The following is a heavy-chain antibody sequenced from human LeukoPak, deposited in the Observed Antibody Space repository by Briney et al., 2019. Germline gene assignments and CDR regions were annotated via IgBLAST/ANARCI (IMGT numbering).Heavy chain of an antibody. CDR1: GFTFINYG. CDR2: ISYDGSNK. J-gene: IGHJ4*02. Sequence: QPGGSLRLSCAASGFTFINYGMSWVRQAPGKGLEWVAVISYDGSNKYYADSVKGRFTISRDNSKNTLHLQMNSLRAEDTAVYYCARARYPGIAVAGTQDYWGQGTLVTVSS. CDR3: ARARYPGIAVAGTQDY. V-gene: IGHV3-30*03. D-gene: IGHD6-19*01.